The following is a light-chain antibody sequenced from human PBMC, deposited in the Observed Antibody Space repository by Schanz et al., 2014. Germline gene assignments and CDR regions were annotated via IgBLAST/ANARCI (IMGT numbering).Light chain of an antibody. CDR3: SSYADSNNLV. J-gene: IGLJ2*01. Sequence: QSALTQPRSVSGSPGQSVTISCAGTSSDVGGHNYVSWYQQHPGKAPKLIIYDVSVRPSGVPDRFSGSKSVNTASLTVSGLQAEDEADYYCSSYADSNNLVFGGGTKLTVL. CDR2: DVS. CDR1: SSDVGGHNY. V-gene: IGLV2-11*01.